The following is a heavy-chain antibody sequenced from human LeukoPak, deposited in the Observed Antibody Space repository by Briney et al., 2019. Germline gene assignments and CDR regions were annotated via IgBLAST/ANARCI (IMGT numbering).Heavy chain of an antibody. V-gene: IGHV1-69*04. CDR1: GGTLSSYA. CDR2: IIPILGIA. D-gene: IGHD3-22*01. Sequence: ASVKVSCKASGGTLSSYAISWVRQAPGQGLEWKGTIIPILGIAHYAQKFQGRVTITSDKSTSTAYMELSSLRSEDTAVYYCAGGHYETYYFDYWGQGNLVTVSS. CDR3: AGGHYETYYFDY. J-gene: IGHJ4*02.